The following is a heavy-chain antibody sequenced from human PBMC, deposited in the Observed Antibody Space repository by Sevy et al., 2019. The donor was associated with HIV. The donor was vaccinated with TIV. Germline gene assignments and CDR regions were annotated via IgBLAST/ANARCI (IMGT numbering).Heavy chain of an antibody. D-gene: IGHD3-10*01. Sequence: GGSLRLSCAASGFTFSNYWMSWVRQAPGKGLEWVANIKQDGRGKYYVDSVKGRFTISRDNAKNSLYLQMNSLRAEETAVYYCARDFGSGTYYNDYWGQGTLVTVSS. CDR3: ARDFGSGTYYNDY. J-gene: IGHJ4*02. CDR1: GFTFSNYW. CDR2: IKQDGRGK. V-gene: IGHV3-7*01.